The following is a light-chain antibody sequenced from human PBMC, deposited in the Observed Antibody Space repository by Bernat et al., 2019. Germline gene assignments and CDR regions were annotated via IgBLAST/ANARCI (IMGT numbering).Light chain of an antibody. CDR2: GAF. Sequence: EIVMTQSPATLSVSPGERVTLSCWASQSVTSNLAWYQQKPGQAPRLLIHGAFTRATGIPGRFSGSGSETEFTLTISSLQSGDFAVYYCQQYDSLPVTFGGGTKVEIK. CDR1: QSVTSN. J-gene: IGKJ4*01. CDR3: QQYDSLPVT. V-gene: IGKV3-15*01.